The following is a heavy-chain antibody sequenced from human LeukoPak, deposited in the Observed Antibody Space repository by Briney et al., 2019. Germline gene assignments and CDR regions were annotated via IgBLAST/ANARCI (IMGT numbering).Heavy chain of an antibody. V-gene: IGHV4-59*08. CDR2: IYYSGST. D-gene: IGHD3-10*01. CDR3: AILWFGEPAMV. Sequence: SETLSLTCTVSGGSISSYYWSWIRQPTGKGLEWIGYIYYSGSTNYNPSLKSRVTISVDTSKNQFSLKLSSVTAADTAVYYCAILWFGEPAMVWGQGTLVTVSS. CDR1: GGSISSYY. J-gene: IGHJ4*02.